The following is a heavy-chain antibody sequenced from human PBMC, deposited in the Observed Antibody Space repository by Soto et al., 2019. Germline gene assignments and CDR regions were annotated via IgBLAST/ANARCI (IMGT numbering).Heavy chain of an antibody. J-gene: IGHJ6*02. CDR3: ARLGGEYDILTGYYGLYYYGMDV. CDR2: IYYSGST. Sequence: QVQLQESGPGLVKPSETLSLTCTVSGGSISSYYWSWIRQPPGKGLEWIGYIYYSGSTNYNPSLRSRVTISVDTSKNQFSLKLSSVTAADTAVYYCARLGGEYDILTGYYGLYYYGMDVWGQGTTVTVSS. CDR1: GGSISSYY. D-gene: IGHD3-9*01. V-gene: IGHV4-59*01.